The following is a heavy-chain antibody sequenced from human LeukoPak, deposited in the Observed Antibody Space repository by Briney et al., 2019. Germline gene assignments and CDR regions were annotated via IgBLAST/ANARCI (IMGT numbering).Heavy chain of an antibody. CDR1: GASITTPGYY. V-gene: IGHV4-61*02. D-gene: IGHD4-17*01. CDR2: TYTGGRA. CDR3: AAERVYGVSSPAFGS. Sequence: SQTLSLTCTVSGASITTPGYYWSWIRQPAGKGLEWIGRTYTGGRAEYNPSLDSRATITFDVSKKQFSLMLTSVTAADTAAYFCAAERVYGVSSPAFGSWGQGTLVTVSS. J-gene: IGHJ4*02.